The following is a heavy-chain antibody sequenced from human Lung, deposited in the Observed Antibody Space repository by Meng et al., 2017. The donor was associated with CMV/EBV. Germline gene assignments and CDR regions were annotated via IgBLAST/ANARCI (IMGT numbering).Heavy chain of an antibody. V-gene: IGHV4-4*02. D-gene: IGHD6-19*01. J-gene: IGHJ4*02. CDR2: IYHSGST. Sequence: VHRQEPGPGLGKPSRTLSLTCAVAGGSISSSNWWSWVRQPPGKGLEWIGEIYHSGSTNYNPSLKSRVTISVDKSKNQFSLKLSSVTAADTAVYYCASFPPPGKQWLVTDYWGQGTLVTVSS. CDR1: GGSISSSNW. CDR3: ASFPPPGKQWLVTDY.